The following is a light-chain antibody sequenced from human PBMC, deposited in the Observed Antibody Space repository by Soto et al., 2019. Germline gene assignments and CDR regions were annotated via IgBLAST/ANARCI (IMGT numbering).Light chain of an antibody. Sequence: QSVLTQPTSVSGSPGQSIAISCTGTSSDVGGYNYVSWYQHHPGKAPKLMICDVSDRPSGVSNRFPGSKSGNPASLTISGLQAVDVADYYCSSYTSGCTTWGFGAGTKVSVL. J-gene: IGLJ1*01. V-gene: IGLV2-14*03. CDR3: SSYTSGCTTWG. CDR2: DVS. CDR1: SSDVGGYNY.